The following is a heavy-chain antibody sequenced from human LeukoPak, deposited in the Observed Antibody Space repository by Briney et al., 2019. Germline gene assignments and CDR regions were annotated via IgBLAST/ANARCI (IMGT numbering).Heavy chain of an antibody. Sequence: SQTLSLTCTVSGGSISGGDYYWSWIRQPPGKGLEWIGYIYYSGSTYYNPSLKSRVTISVDTSKNQFSLKLSSVTAADTAVYYCARDRGRFGDWDTNWYFDLWGRGTLVTVSS. CDR1: GGSISGGDYY. V-gene: IGHV4-30-4*01. J-gene: IGHJ2*01. D-gene: IGHD3-10*01. CDR3: ARDRGRFGDWDTNWYFDL. CDR2: IYYSGST.